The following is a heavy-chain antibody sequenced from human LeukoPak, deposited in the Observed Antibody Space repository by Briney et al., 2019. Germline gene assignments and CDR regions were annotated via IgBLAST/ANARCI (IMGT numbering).Heavy chain of an antibody. CDR2: MNPNSGNT. CDR3: ARSRDSRTFYSGSSGAFDY. D-gene: IGHD1-26*01. J-gene: IGHJ4*02. V-gene: IGHV1-8*01. Sequence: GASVKVSCKGSGYTFTSYDINWVRQATGQGLEWMGWMNPNSGNTGYAQKFQGRVTMTRNTSISTAYMELSSLRSEDTAVYYCARSRDSRTFYSGSSGAFDYWGQGTLVTVSS. CDR1: GYTFTSYD.